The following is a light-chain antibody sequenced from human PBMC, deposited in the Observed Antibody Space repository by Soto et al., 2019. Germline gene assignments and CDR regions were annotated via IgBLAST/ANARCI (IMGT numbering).Light chain of an antibody. J-gene: IGLJ1*01. CDR3: CSYVGRNTYV. CDR2: DVS. V-gene: IGLV2-11*01. CDR1: SSDVGGYNY. Sequence: QSVLTQPRSASGSPGQSITISCTGTSSDVGGYNYVSWYQQHPAKAPKLIIFDVSKRPSGVPNRFSGSKSGNTASQTISGLRAEDEADYYCCSYVGRNTYVFGTGTKLTVL.